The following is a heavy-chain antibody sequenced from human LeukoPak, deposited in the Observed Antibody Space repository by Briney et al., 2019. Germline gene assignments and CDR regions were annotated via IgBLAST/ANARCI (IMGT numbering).Heavy chain of an antibody. V-gene: IGHV3-7*01. CDR1: GFTFSSYW. Sequence: GGSLRLSCAASGFTFSSYWMSWVRQAPGKGLEWVANIKQDGSEKYYADPVKGRFTISRDNSKNTLYLQMNSLRAEDTAVYYCARDFHYGDYVNLGYWGQGTLVTVSS. D-gene: IGHD4-17*01. J-gene: IGHJ4*02. CDR3: ARDFHYGDYVNLGY. CDR2: IKQDGSEK.